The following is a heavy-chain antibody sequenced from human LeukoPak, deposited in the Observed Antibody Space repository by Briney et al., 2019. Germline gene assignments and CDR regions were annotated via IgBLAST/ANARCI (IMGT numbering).Heavy chain of an antibody. Sequence: EASETLSLTCTVSGGSISSYYWSWIRQPPGKGLEWIGYIYPRGSTYYNPSLKSRVILSLDKSANQFSLNLSSVTAADTAVYYCARFSPRAMGNYLDFWGQGTLVTVSS. CDR1: GGSISSYY. D-gene: IGHD7-27*01. V-gene: IGHV4-4*09. J-gene: IGHJ4*02. CDR2: IYPRGST. CDR3: ARFSPRAMGNYLDF.